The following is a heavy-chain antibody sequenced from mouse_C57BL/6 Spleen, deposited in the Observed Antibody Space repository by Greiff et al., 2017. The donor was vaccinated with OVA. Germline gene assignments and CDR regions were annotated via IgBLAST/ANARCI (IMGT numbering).Heavy chain of an antibody. CDR2: IYPGDGDT. D-gene: IGHD1-1*01. Sequence: VQLQQSGAELVKPGASVKISCKASGYAFSSYWMNWVKQRPGTGLEWIGQIYPGDGDTNYNGKFKGKATLTADKSSSTAYMQLSSLTSEDSAVYFCARAFLITTVVAKDYFDYWGQGTTLTVSS. CDR1: GYAFSSYW. V-gene: IGHV1-80*01. J-gene: IGHJ2*01. CDR3: ARAFLITTVVAKDYFDY.